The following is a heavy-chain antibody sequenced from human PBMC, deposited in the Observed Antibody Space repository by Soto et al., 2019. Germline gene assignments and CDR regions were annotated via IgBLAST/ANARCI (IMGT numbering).Heavy chain of an antibody. Sequence: GGSLRLSCAASGFTFDDYAMHWVRQAPGKGLEWVSGISWHSSSIVYADSVKGRFTISRDNAKNSLYLQMNSLRAEDTDLCYRAKEIWVVCSSDAFDIWGQGTMVTVSS. CDR2: ISWHSSSI. CDR1: GFTFDDYA. J-gene: IGHJ3*02. D-gene: IGHD2-15*01. V-gene: IGHV3-9*01. CDR3: AKEIWVVCSSDAFDI.